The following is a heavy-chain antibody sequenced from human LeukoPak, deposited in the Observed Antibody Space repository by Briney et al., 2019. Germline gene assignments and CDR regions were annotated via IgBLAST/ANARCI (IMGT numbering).Heavy chain of an antibody. D-gene: IGHD2-15*01. CDR2: IRSKANGGTT. J-gene: IGHJ5*02. CDR1: GFTFSNAW. V-gene: IGHV3-15*01. CDR3: TKSLDCSRATCDA. Sequence: GGSLRLSCAASGFTFSNAWMSWVRQAPGKGLEWVGRIRSKANGGTTDYAAPVKGRFTISRDDSENTLYLQMSNLNTEDTAVYYCTKSLDCSRATCDAWGQGTLVTVSA.